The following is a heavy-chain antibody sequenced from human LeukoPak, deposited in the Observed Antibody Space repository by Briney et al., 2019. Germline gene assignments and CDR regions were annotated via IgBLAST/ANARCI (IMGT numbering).Heavy chain of an antibody. CDR3: ARDYYDSSGYDNYFDY. CDR1: GGSISSGSYY. Sequence: SETLSLTCTASGGSISSGSYYWSWLRPPAGKGMEWVGRIYTSGSTNYSPSLKSRVTISVDTSKNQFSLKLSSVTAADTAVYYCARDYYDSSGYDNYFDYWGQGTLVTVSS. J-gene: IGHJ4*02. D-gene: IGHD3-22*01. V-gene: IGHV4-61*02. CDR2: IYTSGST.